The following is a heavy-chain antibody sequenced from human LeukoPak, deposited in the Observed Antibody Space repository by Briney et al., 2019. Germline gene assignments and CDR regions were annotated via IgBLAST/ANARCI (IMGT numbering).Heavy chain of an antibody. V-gene: IGHV1-2*02. CDR1: GYTFTGYY. Sequence: ASVKVSCKASGYTFTGYYMHWVRQAPGQGLEWMGWINPNSGGTNYAQKFQGRVTMTRDTSISTAYMELSRLRSDDTAVYYCARFLQKQQLVTPYYYYYYMDVWGKGTTVTVSS. CDR2: INPNSGGT. CDR3: ARFLQKQQLVTPYYYYYYMDV. D-gene: IGHD6-13*01. J-gene: IGHJ6*03.